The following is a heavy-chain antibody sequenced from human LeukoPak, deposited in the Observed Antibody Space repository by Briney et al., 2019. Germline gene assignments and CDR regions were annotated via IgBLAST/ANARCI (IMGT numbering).Heavy chain of an antibody. D-gene: IGHD6-19*01. Sequence: GGSLRLSCAASGFTFSSYWMHWVRQAPGKGLVWVSRINSDGSSKKYADFVKGRFTISRDDAKNTLYLQMNSLRAEDTAVFYCARGRATGWDYYFDYWGQGTLVTVSS. CDR2: INSDGSSK. CDR3: ARGRATGWDYYFDY. V-gene: IGHV3-74*03. CDR1: GFTFSSYW. J-gene: IGHJ4*02.